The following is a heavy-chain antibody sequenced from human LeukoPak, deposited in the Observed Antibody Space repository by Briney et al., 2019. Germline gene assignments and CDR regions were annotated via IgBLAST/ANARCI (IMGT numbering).Heavy chain of an antibody. D-gene: IGHD4-11*01. CDR1: GYTFTSYA. CDR2: INAGNGNT. J-gene: IGHJ4*02. V-gene: IGHV1-3*01. CDR3: ARIADYSLNWYFDC. Sequence: ASVKVSCKASGYTFTSYAMHWVRQAPGQRLEWMGWINAGNGNTKYSQKFQGRVTITRDTSASTGYMELRSLRSDDTAVYYCARIADYSLNWYFDCWGQGTLVTVSS.